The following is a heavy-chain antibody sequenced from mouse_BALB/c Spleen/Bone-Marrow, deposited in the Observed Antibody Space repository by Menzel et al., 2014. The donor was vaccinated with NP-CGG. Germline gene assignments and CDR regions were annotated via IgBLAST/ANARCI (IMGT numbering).Heavy chain of an antibody. D-gene: IGHD1-2*01. V-gene: IGHV3-8*02. CDR1: GDSITSGY. Sequence: EVQVVESGPSLVKPSQTLSLTCSVSGDSITSGYWNWIRKFPGNKLEYMGYISYSGSTYYNPSLKSRISITRDTSKNHCYLQLNSVTAEDSATYYCATYDGYYFDYWGQGTTLTVSS. J-gene: IGHJ2*01. CDR3: ATYDGYYFDY. CDR2: ISYSGST.